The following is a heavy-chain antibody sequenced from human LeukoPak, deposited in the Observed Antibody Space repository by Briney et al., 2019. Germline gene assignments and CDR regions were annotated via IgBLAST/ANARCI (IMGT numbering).Heavy chain of an antibody. Sequence: GGSLRLSCAASGFTFSSYSMNWVRQAPGKGLEWVSSISSSSSYIYYADSVKGRFTISRDNAKNSLYLQMNSLRAEDTAVYYCARDDLDIVVVPAASFDYWGQGTLVTVSS. CDR1: GFTFSSYS. V-gene: IGHV3-21*01. J-gene: IGHJ4*02. D-gene: IGHD2-2*03. CDR3: ARDDLDIVVVPAASFDY. CDR2: ISSSSSYI.